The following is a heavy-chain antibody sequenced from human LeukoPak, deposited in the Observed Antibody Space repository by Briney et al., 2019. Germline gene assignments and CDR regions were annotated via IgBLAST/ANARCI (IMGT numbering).Heavy chain of an antibody. V-gene: IGHV3-48*03. D-gene: IGHD6-13*01. CDR3: ARGLASSNWPHWFDP. CDR2: ISAIDSTT. CDR1: GFTFSNYE. Sequence: GGSLRLSCAASGFTFSNYEMNWVRQAPGKGLEWVSYISAIDSTTYYADSVKGRFTIPRDNAKNSLYLQMNSLRVEDTAAYHCARGLASSNWPHWFDPWGQGTLVSVSS. J-gene: IGHJ5*02.